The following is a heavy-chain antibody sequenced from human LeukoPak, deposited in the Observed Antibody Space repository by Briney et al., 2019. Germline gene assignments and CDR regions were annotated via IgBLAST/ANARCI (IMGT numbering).Heavy chain of an antibody. CDR2: ISSSSSYI. CDR3: ARDAGFLEWLLSTDAFDI. V-gene: IGHV3-21*01. CDR1: GFTFSSYS. D-gene: IGHD3-3*01. Sequence: GGSLRLSCAASGFTFSSYSMNWVRQAPGKGLEWVSSISSSSSYIYYADSVKGRFTISRDNAKNSLYLQMNSLRAEDTAVYYCARDAGFLEWLLSTDAFDIWGQGTMVTVSS. J-gene: IGHJ3*02.